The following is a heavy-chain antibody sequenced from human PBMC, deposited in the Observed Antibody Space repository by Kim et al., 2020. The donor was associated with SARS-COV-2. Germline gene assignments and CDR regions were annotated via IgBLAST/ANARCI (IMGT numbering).Heavy chain of an antibody. V-gene: IGHV1-2*04. CDR2: PNSGGT. D-gene: IGHD3-16*01. Sequence: PNSGGTNYAQKFQGWVTMTRDTSISTAYMELSRLRSDDTAVYYCARGLGYWGQGTLVTVSS. J-gene: IGHJ4*02. CDR3: ARGLGY.